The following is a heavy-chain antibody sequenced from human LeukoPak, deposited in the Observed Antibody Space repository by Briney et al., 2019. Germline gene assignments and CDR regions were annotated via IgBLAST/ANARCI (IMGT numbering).Heavy chain of an antibody. CDR3: ARVAAEQLAYYFDY. V-gene: IGHV3-21*01. D-gene: IGHD6-13*01. CDR2: ISGSSNYI. J-gene: IGHJ4*02. Sequence: GGSLRLSCAASGLTFSSYSMNWVRQAPGKGLEWVSSISGSSNYIYYADSVKGRFTISRDNAKNSLYLQLNSLRDEDTAVYYCARVAAEQLAYYFDYWGQGTLVTVSS. CDR1: GLTFSSYS.